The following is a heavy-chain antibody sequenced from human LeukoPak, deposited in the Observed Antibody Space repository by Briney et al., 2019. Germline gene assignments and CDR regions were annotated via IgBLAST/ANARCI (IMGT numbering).Heavy chain of an antibody. CDR1: GFTVSSNY. Sequence: GGSLRLSCAASGFTVSSNYMSWVRQAPGKGLEWVSVIYSGGSTYYADSVEGRFTISRDNSKNTLYLQMNSLRAEDTAVYYCARERRDGYNHYAFDIWGQGTMVTVSS. J-gene: IGHJ3*02. CDR3: ARERRDGYNHYAFDI. CDR2: IYSGGST. D-gene: IGHD5-24*01. V-gene: IGHV3-53*01.